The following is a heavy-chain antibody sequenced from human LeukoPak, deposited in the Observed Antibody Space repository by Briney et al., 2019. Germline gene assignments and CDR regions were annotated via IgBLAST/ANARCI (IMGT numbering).Heavy chain of an antibody. V-gene: IGHV3-23*01. D-gene: IGHD4-17*01. CDR1: GFTFNIYA. J-gene: IGHJ2*01. CDR2: LNEDGGYT. Sequence: PGGSLRLSCAASGFTFNIYAMSWVRQAPGKGLAWVSGLNEDGGYTYYADSVKGRFTISRDNSENTLYLQMSSLRAEDTAIYYCAKPNYGDSFGFFDLWGRGTRVTVSS. CDR3: AKPNYGDSFGFFDL.